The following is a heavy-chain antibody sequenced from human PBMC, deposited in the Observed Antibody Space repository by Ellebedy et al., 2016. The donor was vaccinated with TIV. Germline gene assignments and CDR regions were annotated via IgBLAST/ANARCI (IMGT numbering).Heavy chain of an antibody. CDR2: ISAYNGNT. D-gene: IGHD3-22*01. J-gene: IGHJ4*02. CDR1: GYTFTRYG. V-gene: IGHV1-18*01. Sequence: ASVKVSCXASGYTFTRYGISWVRQAPGQGLEWMGWISAYNGNTNYAQKLQGRVTMTTDTSTSTAYMELSSLRSEDTAVYYCAREERGYYDSSGYYSWGQGTLVTVSS. CDR3: AREERGYYDSSGYYS.